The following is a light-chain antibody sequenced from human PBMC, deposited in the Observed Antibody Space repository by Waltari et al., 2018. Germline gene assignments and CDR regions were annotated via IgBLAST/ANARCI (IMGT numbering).Light chain of an antibody. CDR1: QSINSH. CDR3: QQSYSTPPIT. V-gene: IGKV1-39*01. J-gene: IGKJ2*01. Sequence: DIQMTQSPSSLSASLGDRVTITCRASQSINSHLSWYQQKPARAPKLLTYDISKLNGRVPPRFSGSGSGTDFTLTISSLQPEDIATYYCQQSYSTPPITFGRGTKLEI. CDR2: DIS.